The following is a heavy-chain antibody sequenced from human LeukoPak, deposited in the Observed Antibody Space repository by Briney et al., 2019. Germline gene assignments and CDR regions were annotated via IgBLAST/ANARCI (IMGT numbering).Heavy chain of an antibody. Sequence: GGSLRLSCAASGFTFSSYAMSWVRQAPGKGLKWVSTINDNGAGTYYADSVKGRFTISRDNAKNTLYLQMNSLRVEDTAVYYCARDDPTVTTGPPVGSWGQGTLVTVSS. D-gene: IGHD4-17*01. CDR1: GFTFSSYA. CDR3: ARDDPTVTTGPPVGS. J-gene: IGHJ4*02. V-gene: IGHV3-23*01. CDR2: INDNGAGT.